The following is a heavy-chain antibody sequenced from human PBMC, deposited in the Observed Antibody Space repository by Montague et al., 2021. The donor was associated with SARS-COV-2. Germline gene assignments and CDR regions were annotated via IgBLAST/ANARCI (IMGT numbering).Heavy chain of an antibody. CDR1: GFTFSSHW. D-gene: IGHD4-17*01. V-gene: IGHV3-7*01. J-gene: IGHJ4*02. Sequence: LRLSWTASGFTFSSHWMSWVRQAPGKGLEWVANIKQDGSEKYYVDSVKGRCTISRDNAKNSLYLQMNSLRAEDTAVYYCARDGYGDYPFDYWGQGTLVTVSS. CDR3: ARDGYGDYPFDY. CDR2: IKQDGSEK.